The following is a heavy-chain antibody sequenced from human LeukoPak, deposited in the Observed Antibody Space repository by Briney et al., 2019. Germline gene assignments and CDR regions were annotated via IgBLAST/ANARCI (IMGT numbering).Heavy chain of an antibody. V-gene: IGHV1-2*02. CDR2: INPNSGGT. J-gene: IGHJ5*02. CDR1: GSTFTGYY. D-gene: IGHD3-10*01. Sequence: ASVKVSCKASGSTFTGYYMHWVRQAPGQGLEWMGWINPNSGGTNYAQKFQGRVTMTRDTSISTAYMELSRLRADDTTVHYCSRDRTARRGVIQNWFDPWGQGTLVTVSS. CDR3: SRDRTARRGVIQNWFDP.